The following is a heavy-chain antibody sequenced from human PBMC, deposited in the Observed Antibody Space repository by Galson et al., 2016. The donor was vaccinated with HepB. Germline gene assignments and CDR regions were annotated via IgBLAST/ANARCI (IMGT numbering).Heavy chain of an antibody. V-gene: IGHV5-51*01. CDR3: ARLVRGDAFDI. D-gene: IGHD3-10*01. CDR1: ESSFTGYW. CDR2: VYSGDSDA. Sequence: QSGAEVKKPGESLKISCKGSESSFTGYWIGWVRQMPGKGLEWMGIVYSGDSDARYSPSFQGQATISADKSINTAYLQWSSLKASDTAIYYCARLVRGDAFDIWGQGTLVIVSS. J-gene: IGHJ3*02.